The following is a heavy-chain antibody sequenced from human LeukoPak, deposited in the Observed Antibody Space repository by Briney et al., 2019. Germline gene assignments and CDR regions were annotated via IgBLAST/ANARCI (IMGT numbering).Heavy chain of an antibody. CDR2: IWYAGNNK. J-gene: IGHJ4*02. D-gene: IGHD5-18*01. Sequence: GRSLRLSCAASGFTYSGYGMHWVRQAPDKGLEWVVVIWYAGNNKYYADSVKGRFTISRDNSKNTMYLQMNSLRVEDTAVYYCAKDWGYTTMVSYYFDYWGQGALVTVSS. CDR3: AKDWGYTTMVSYYFDY. V-gene: IGHV3-33*06. CDR1: GFTYSGYG.